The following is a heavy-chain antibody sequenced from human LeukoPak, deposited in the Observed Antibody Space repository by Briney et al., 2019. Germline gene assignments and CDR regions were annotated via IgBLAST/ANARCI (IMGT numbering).Heavy chain of an antibody. CDR1: GFTFSNYN. CDR2: ISSSSSVI. V-gene: IGHV3-21*01. D-gene: IGHD1-1*01. Sequence: GGSLRLSCAASGFTFSNYNMNWVRQAPGKGLEWVSSISSSSSVIYYADSVKGRFTISRDNAKNSLYLQMNSLRAEDTAVYYCARDRAYNWKDGTSYGMDVWGQGTTVTVSS. CDR3: ARDRAYNWKDGTSYGMDV. J-gene: IGHJ6*02.